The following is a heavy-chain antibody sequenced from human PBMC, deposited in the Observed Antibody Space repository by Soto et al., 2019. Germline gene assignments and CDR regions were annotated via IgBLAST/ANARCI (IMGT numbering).Heavy chain of an antibody. CDR2: IYYTGVT. D-gene: IGHD2-2*01. CDR3: ARDGRSTANWLDP. V-gene: IGHV4-31*03. CDR1: GASLHIGGYY. Sequence: SETLSLTCTVSGASLHIGGYYWAWIRQNPGKGLEWIGYIYYTGVTYYNPSLGSRVNISVDTSKNQFSLELTSVTAADTAVYYCARDGRSTANWLDPWGPGLLVTVSS. J-gene: IGHJ5*02.